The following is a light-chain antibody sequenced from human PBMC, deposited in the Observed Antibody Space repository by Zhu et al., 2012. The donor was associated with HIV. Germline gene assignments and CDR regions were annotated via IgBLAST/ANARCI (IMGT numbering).Light chain of an antibody. J-gene: IGKJ2*01. CDR2: DAS. CDR1: QSVNSY. V-gene: IGKV3-20*01. Sequence: EIVLTQSPATLSLSPGERATLSCRASQSVNSYLAWYQQKPGQAPRLLIYDASSRATGIPARFSGSGSGTDFTLTISRLEPEDFAVYYCQQYGTSPYTFGQGTKLEIK. CDR3: QQYGTSPYT.